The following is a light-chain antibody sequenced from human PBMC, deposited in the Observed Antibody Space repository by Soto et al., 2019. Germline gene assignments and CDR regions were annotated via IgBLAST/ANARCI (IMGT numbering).Light chain of an antibody. CDR1: SSDVGGYNY. J-gene: IGLJ1*01. CDR2: EVS. Sequence: QSVLTQPASVSGSPGQSITISCTGTSSDVGGYNYVSWYQQHPGKAPKLMIYEVSNRPSGVSNRFSGSKSGNTASLIISGLQAEDEADYYCSSYTTSSTYVFGIGTKLTVL. V-gene: IGLV2-14*01. CDR3: SSYTTSSTYV.